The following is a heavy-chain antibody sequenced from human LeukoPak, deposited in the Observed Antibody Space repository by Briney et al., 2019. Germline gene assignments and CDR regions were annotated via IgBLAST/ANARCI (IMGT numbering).Heavy chain of an antibody. Sequence: SETLSLTCTVSGGSISSYDWSWIRQPPGKGLEWIGYIYYSGSTNYNPSLKSRVTISVDTSKNQFSLKLSSVTAADTAVYYCARFMTTVTTNYFDYWGQGTLVTVSS. CDR1: GGSISSYD. D-gene: IGHD4-17*01. J-gene: IGHJ4*02. V-gene: IGHV4-59*01. CDR2: IYYSGST. CDR3: ARFMTTVTTNYFDY.